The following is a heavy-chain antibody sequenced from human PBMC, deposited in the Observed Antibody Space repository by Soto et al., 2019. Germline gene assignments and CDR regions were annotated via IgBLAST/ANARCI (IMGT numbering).Heavy chain of an antibody. CDR2: ISTYKGNT. J-gene: IGHJ4*02. CDR1: GYTFTDYG. CDR3: ATRSPAFDY. Sequence: QVQLVQSGPEVKKPGASVKVSCKTSGYTFTDYGISWVRQAPGQGLEWMGWISTYKGNTNYAQTFQGRVTMTTDTSTTTAYMELRSLGSDDTAVYYCATRSPAFDYWGQGTLVTVSS. V-gene: IGHV1-18*01.